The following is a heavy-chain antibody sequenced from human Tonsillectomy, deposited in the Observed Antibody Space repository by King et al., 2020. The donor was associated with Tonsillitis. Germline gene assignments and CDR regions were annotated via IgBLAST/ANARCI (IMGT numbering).Heavy chain of an antibody. Sequence: VQLQQWGAGLLKPSETLSLTCAVSGGSFSGYYWSWIRQPPGKGLEWIGEINHSGSTNSNPSLKSRVTISLDTSKNQFSLKLSSVTAADTAVYYCARGQEYPDYWGQGTLVTVSS. V-gene: IGHV4-34*01. CDR2: INHSGST. D-gene: IGHD2-2*02. J-gene: IGHJ4*02. CDR1: GGSFSGYY. CDR3: ARGQEYPDY.